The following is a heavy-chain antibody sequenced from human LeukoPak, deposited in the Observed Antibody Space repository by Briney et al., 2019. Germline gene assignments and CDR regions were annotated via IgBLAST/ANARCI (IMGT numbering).Heavy chain of an antibody. V-gene: IGHV4-34*01. CDR3: ARVLRYNWNTGPGNWFDP. CDR1: GGSFSGYY. D-gene: IGHD1/OR15-1a*01. CDR2: INHSGST. Sequence: PSETLSLTCAVYGGSFSGYYWSWIRQPPGKGLEWIGEINHSGSTNYNPSLKSRVTISVDTSKNQFSLKLSSVTAADTAVYYCARVLRYNWNTGPGNWFDPWGQGTLVTVSS. J-gene: IGHJ5*02.